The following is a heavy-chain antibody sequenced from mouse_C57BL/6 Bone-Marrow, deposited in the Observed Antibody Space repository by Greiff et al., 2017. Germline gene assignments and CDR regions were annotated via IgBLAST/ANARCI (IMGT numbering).Heavy chain of an antibody. V-gene: IGHV1-63*01. Sequence: VQLQQSGAELVRPGTSVKMSCKASGYTFTNYWIGWAKQRPGHGLEWIGDIYPGGGYTNYNEKFKGKATLTADKSSSTAYMQFSSLTSEDSAIYYCARYSKGARDYWGQGTTLTVSS. D-gene: IGHD2-5*01. CDR1: GYTFTNYW. CDR2: IYPGGGYT. CDR3: ARYSKGARDY. J-gene: IGHJ2*01.